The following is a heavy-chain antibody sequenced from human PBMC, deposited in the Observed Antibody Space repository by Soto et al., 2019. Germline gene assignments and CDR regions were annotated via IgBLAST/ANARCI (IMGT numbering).Heavy chain of an antibody. CDR3: ARRDGYNFDY. CDR1: GFIFSNYA. V-gene: IGHV3-64*01. CDR2: INSHGDST. J-gene: IGHJ4*02. Sequence: EVQLVESGGGLVPPGGSLRLSCAASGFIFSNYAMHWVRQAPGKGLEYVSAINSHGDSTYYANSVKGRFTISRDNSKNTLYLQMGSLRTEDMAVYYCARRDGYNFDYWGQGTLVTVSS. D-gene: IGHD5-12*01.